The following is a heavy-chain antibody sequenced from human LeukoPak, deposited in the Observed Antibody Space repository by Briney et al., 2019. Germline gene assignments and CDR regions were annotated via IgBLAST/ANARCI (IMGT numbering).Heavy chain of an antibody. CDR3: TSLAEDYFADF. CDR2: IYTSGNT. D-gene: IGHD2/OR15-2a*01. Sequence: QAGGSLILSCAASGFTVSSNYMSWVRQAPGKGLEWVSVIYTSGNTYYADSVKGRFTISRDNSKNTLYLQMNSLKTEDTAVYYCTSLAEDYFADFWGQGTMVTVSS. V-gene: IGHV3-53*01. J-gene: IGHJ3*01. CDR1: GFTVSSNY.